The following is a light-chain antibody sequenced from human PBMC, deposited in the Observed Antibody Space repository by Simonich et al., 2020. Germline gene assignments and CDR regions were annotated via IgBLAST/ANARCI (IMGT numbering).Light chain of an antibody. J-gene: IGLJ3*02. CDR2: DVS. CDR3: SSYTSSSTWV. V-gene: IGLV2-14*03. CDR1: RSDVGGDNY. Sequence: QSALTQPASVSGSPGQSITISCTGTRSDVGGDNYVSWYQQHPSKAPKLLIYDVSTRPSGVANRCSGSKSGNTASLTISGLQAEDEDDYYCSSYTSSSTWVFGGGTKLTVL.